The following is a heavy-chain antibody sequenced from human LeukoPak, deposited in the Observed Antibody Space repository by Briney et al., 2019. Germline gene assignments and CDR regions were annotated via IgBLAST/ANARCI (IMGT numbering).Heavy chain of an antibody. Sequence: GGSLRLSCAASGFTFSSYWMSWVRQAPGKGLEWVANIKQDGSEKYYVDSVKGRFTISRDNAKNSLYLQMNSLRAEDTAVYYCAKTYYDFWSGTPDYYFDYWGQGTLVTVSS. CDR3: AKTYYDFWSGTPDYYFDY. V-gene: IGHV3-7*01. CDR1: GFTFSSYW. CDR2: IKQDGSEK. D-gene: IGHD3-3*01. J-gene: IGHJ4*02.